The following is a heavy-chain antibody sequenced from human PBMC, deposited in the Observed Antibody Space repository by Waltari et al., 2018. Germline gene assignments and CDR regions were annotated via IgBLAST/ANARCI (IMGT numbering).Heavy chain of an antibody. CDR3: ARYTGYGMDV. CDR2: IYTTGDT. D-gene: IGHD5-18*01. J-gene: IGHJ6*02. V-gene: IGHV3-13*01. CDR1: GFAFSRYD. Sequence: EMQLVESGGGLVQPGGSLRLSCAASGFAFSRYDMYWARQAAGKGLECCSGIYTTGDTYYPGSVKGRFTISRENAKNSLDLQMNNLRPGDTGVYYCARYTGYGMDVWGQGTTVTVSS.